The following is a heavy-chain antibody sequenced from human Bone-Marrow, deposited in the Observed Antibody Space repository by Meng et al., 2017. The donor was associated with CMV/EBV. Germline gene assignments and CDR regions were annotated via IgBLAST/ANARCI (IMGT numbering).Heavy chain of an antibody. CDR3: AKMPRSLGAATHLDY. CDR1: GFTFSSYW. D-gene: IGHD1-26*01. Sequence: GGSLRLSCAASGFTFSSYWMSWVRQAPGKGLEWVANIKQDGSEKYYVDSVKGRFTISRDNAKNSLYLQMNSLRAEDTAVYYCAKMPRSLGAATHLDYWGQGTLVTVSS. V-gene: IGHV3-7*03. CDR2: IKQDGSEK. J-gene: IGHJ4*02.